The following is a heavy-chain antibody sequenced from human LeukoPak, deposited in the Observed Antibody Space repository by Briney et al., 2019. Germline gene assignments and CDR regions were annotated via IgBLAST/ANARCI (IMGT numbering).Heavy chain of an antibody. Sequence: ASVRVSCKTSGYGFTDYYIHWVRQAPGQGLEWMGWINTKTGRTSSARKFQGRVTMTRDPSITTVYMDMAWLTSDDTAIYFCARADFIDAGPYLIGPRGQGTLVTVSS. CDR3: ARADFIDAGPYLIGP. CDR2: INTKTGRT. CDR1: GYGFTDYY. V-gene: IGHV1-2*02. D-gene: IGHD3-3*01. J-gene: IGHJ4*02.